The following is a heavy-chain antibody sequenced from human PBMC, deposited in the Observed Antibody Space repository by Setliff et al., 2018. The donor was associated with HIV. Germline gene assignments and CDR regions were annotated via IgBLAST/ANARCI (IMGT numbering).Heavy chain of an antibody. CDR1: GGSINNYC. Sequence: SETLSLTCTVSGGSINNYCWNWIRQPPGRGLEWIGFIFASGTTKYNPSLRSRVTMSIDTSKNQFSLKLTSVTAADTAVYYCARRIDDSGSFPDKNWFDTWGQGSLVTVS. D-gene: IGHD3-10*01. V-gene: IGHV4-4*09. J-gene: IGHJ5*02. CDR3: ARRIDDSGSFPDKNWFDT. CDR2: IFASGTT.